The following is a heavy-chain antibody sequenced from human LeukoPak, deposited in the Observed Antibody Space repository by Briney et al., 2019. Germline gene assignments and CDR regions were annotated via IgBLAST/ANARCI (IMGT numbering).Heavy chain of an antibody. J-gene: IGHJ4*02. CDR3: ARGVYINFNWLHFDY. CDR1: SGSISSTAQY. V-gene: IGHV4-39*02. Sequence: PSETLSLTCTVSSGSISSTAQYWGWVRQSPGGKLEWIGAIYYTGSTRNSASLKSRVTMLVDTSRNHFSLQLRSVTAADTAVYYCARGVYINFNWLHFDYWGQGALVTVSS. D-gene: IGHD1-1*01. CDR2: IYYTGST.